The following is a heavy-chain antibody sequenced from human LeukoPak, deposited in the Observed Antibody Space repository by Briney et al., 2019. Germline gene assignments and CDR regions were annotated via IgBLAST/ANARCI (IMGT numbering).Heavy chain of an antibody. D-gene: IGHD3-10*01. Sequence: ASVKVSCKASGYIFPGYYIYWVRQAPGQGLEWMGWINPNSGGTNYAQKFQGRVTMTRDTSISTAYMELSRLRSDDTAVYYCARGVTGIYYHYYMDVWGKGTTVTVSS. CDR3: ARGVTGIYYHYYMDV. CDR2: INPNSGGT. J-gene: IGHJ6*03. V-gene: IGHV1-2*02. CDR1: GYIFPGYY.